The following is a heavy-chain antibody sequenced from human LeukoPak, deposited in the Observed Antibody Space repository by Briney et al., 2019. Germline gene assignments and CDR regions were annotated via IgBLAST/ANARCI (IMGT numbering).Heavy chain of an antibody. J-gene: IGHJ4*02. CDR1: GFTFDDYG. CDR3: ARSYSYGSFDY. Sequence: GGSLRLPCAASGFTFDDYGMSWVRQAPGKGLEWVSGINWNGGSTGYADSVKGRFTISRDNAKNSPYLQMNSLRAEDTALYYCARSYSYGSFDYWGQGTLVTVSS. CDR2: INWNGGST. V-gene: IGHV3-20*04. D-gene: IGHD5-18*01.